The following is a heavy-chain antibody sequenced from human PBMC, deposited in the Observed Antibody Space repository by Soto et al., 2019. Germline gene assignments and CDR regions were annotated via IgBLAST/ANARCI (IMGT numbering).Heavy chain of an antibody. D-gene: IGHD2-8*02. Sequence: QVQLQQWGAGLLKPSETLSLTCAVYGGSFSGYYWTWIRQPPGTGLEWIGEINHSGSTNYNPPLKSRVSISVATSKNQCSLELTSVTAADTALYYCARGNITGLFDYWGQGTLVTVSS. CDR1: GGSFSGYY. CDR3: ARGNITGLFDY. V-gene: IGHV4-34*01. CDR2: INHSGST. J-gene: IGHJ4*02.